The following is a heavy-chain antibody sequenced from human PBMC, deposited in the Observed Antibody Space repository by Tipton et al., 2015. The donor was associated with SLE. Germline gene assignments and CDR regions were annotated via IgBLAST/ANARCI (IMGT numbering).Heavy chain of an antibody. Sequence: GSLRLSCAASGFTFSSYSMNWVRQAPGKGLEWVSYISSSSSTIYYADSVKGRFTISRDNAKNSLYLQMNSLRAEDTAVYYCARGLGTSDPPIDYWGQGTLVTVSS. CDR3: ARGLGTSDPPIDY. CDR1: GFTFSSYS. CDR2: ISSSSSTI. D-gene: IGHD2-2*01. J-gene: IGHJ4*02. V-gene: IGHV3-48*01.